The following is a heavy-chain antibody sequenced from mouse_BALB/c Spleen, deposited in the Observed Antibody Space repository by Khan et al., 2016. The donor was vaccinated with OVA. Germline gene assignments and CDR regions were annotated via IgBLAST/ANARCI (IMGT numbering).Heavy chain of an antibody. D-gene: IGHD4-1*01. J-gene: IGHJ3*01. Sequence: EVELVESGGDLVKSGGSLKLSCAASGFTFSPYSMPWVRQTPDKRLEWVATISSDGDYTYYPASVKGRFNISRDNAKNTLYLQMSSVKSEDTAIYYCAAHLTGSFAYWGQGTLVTVSA. CDR3: AAHLTGSFAY. V-gene: IGHV5-6*01. CDR2: ISSDGDYT. CDR1: GFTFSPYS.